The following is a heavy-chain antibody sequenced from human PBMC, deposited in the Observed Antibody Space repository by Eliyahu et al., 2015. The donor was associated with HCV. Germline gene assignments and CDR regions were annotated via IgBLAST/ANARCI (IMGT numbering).Heavy chain of an antibody. V-gene: IGHV3-7*01. Sequence: LVESGGGFVQPGGSLRLSCVASGLTFSNYWMTWVRQAPGKGLEWLANIKEDGSETYYVDHVKGRFTIARDNAKNILYLQMNGLRIEDTAVYYCTSTNVAAAGFSWGQGTLVTVSS. CDR3: TSTNVAAAGFS. D-gene: IGHD6-13*01. CDR2: IKEDGSET. CDR1: GLTFSNYW. J-gene: IGHJ4*02.